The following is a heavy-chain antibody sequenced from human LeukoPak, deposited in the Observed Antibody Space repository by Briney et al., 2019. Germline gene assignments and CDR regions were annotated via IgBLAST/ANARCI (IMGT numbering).Heavy chain of an antibody. D-gene: IGHD3-10*01. CDR3: ARDGPAQMVDFDY. J-gene: IGHJ4*02. CDR2: IYPNNGAT. V-gene: IGHV1-2*02. Sequence: ASVKVSCKASGYAFSGTGWYLYWLRQAPGQGLECMGWIYPNNGATGYAQKFQGRVAMTRDTSISTAYMELSRLRPDDTAVYYCARDGPAQMVDFDYWGQGTLVTVSS. CDR1: GYAFSGTGWY.